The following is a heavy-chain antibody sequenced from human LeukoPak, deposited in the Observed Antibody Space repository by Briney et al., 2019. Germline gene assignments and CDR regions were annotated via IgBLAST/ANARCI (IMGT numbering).Heavy chain of an antibody. CDR2: IYYSGST. D-gene: IGHD4-11*01. J-gene: IGHJ4*02. Sequence: PSETLSLTCTVSGGSISSSSYYWGWIRRPPGKGLEWIGSIYYSGSTYYNPSLKSRVTISVDTSKNQFSLKLSSVTAADTAVYYCARMVGYSNRVDYWGQGTLVTVSS. CDR3: ARMVGYSNRVDY. V-gene: IGHV4-39*01. CDR1: GGSISSSSYY.